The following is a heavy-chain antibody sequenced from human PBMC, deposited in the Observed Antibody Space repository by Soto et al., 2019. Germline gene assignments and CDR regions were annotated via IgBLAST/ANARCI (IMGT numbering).Heavy chain of an antibody. CDR2: IIPIFGTA. Sequence: GASVKVSCKASGGTFSSYAISWVRQAPGQGLEWMGGIIPIFGTANYAQKFQGRVTITADKSTSTAYMELSSLRSEDTAVYYCARGLFDYYDSSGYWIPSQPFDYWGQGTLVTVSS. J-gene: IGHJ4*02. CDR1: GGTFSSYA. CDR3: ARGLFDYYDSSGYWIPSQPFDY. V-gene: IGHV1-69*06. D-gene: IGHD3-22*01.